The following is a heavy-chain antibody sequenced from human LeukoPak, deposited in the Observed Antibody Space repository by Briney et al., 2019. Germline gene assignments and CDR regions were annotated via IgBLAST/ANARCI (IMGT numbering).Heavy chain of an antibody. CDR2: ISSSSSYI. CDR1: GFTFSSYS. J-gene: IGHJ6*02. Sequence: SGGSLRLSCAASGFTFSSYSMNWVRQAPGKGLEWVSSISSSSSYIYYADSVKGRFTISRDNAKNSLYLQMNSPRAEDTAVYYCASGSGSYRSYYYGMDVWGQGTTVTVSS. V-gene: IGHV3-21*01. D-gene: IGHD3-10*01. CDR3: ASGSGSYRSYYYGMDV.